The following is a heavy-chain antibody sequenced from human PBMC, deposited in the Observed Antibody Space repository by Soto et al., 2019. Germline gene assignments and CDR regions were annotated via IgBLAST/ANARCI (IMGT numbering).Heavy chain of an antibody. CDR1: GFTFFTSA. CDR3: AADPYCGGDCYFDY. Sequence: SVKVSCKASGFTFFTSAVQWVRQARGQGLEWIGWIVVGSGNTNYAQKFQERVTITRDMSTNTAYMELTSLRSEDTAVYYCAADPYCGGDCYFDYWGQGIMVTVS. D-gene: IGHD2-21*02. J-gene: IGHJ4*02. CDR2: IVVGSGNT. V-gene: IGHV1-58*01.